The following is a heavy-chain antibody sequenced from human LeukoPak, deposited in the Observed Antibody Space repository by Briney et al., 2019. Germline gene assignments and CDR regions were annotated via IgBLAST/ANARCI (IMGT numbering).Heavy chain of an antibody. J-gene: IGHJ6*02. V-gene: IGHV3-23*01. CDR3: ARTGPEDYYYYGMDV. Sequence: GGSLRLSCAASGFTFSSYAMSWVRQAPGKGLEWVSVMNGGGDERFYADSVKGRFTISRDNSKNTLYLQMNDLRAEDTAVYYCARTGPEDYYYYGMDVWGQGTTVTVSS. CDR2: MNGGGDER. D-gene: IGHD1-1*01. CDR1: GFTFSSYA.